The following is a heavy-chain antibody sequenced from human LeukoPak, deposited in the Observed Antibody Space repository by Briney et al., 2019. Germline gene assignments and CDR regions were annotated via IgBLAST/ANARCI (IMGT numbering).Heavy chain of an antibody. CDR3: ARGLYYYDSSGYYFDY. CDR2: INHSGST. J-gene: IGHJ4*02. D-gene: IGHD3-22*01. CDR1: GFTFSSYA. V-gene: IGHV4-34*01. Sequence: GSLRLSCAASGFTFSSYAMSWIRQPPGKGLEWIGEINHSGSTNYNPSLKSRVTISVDTSKNQFSLKLSSVTAADTAVYYCARGLYYYDSSGYYFDYWGQGTLVTVSS.